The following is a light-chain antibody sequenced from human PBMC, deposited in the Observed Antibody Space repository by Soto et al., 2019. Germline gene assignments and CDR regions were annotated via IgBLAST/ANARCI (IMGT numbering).Light chain of an antibody. CDR1: QSLGDNY. CDR3: QQYGRSATFT. V-gene: IGKV3-20*01. J-gene: IGKJ3*01. CDR2: GAT. Sequence: IVLTQSPGTLSLSPGERAALSCRASQSLGDNYLAWYRQKLGQAPRLLIYGATSRATGIPDRFSGSVSGTDFTLTISRLEPEDFAVYYCQQYGRSATFTFGPGTKVDIK.